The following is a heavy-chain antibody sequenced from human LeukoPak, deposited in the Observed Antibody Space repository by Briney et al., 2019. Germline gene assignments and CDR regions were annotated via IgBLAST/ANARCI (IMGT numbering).Heavy chain of an antibody. CDR3: AADSSGYYRYFDY. V-gene: IGHV3-33*01. CDR2: IWYDGSNK. CDR1: GFTFSSYG. Sequence: PGRSLRLSCAASGFTFSSYGMHWVRQAPGKGLEWVAVIWYDGSNKYYADSVKGRFTISRDNSKNTLYLQMNSLRAEDTAVYYCAADSSGYYRYFDYWGQGTLVTVSS. D-gene: IGHD3-22*01. J-gene: IGHJ4*02.